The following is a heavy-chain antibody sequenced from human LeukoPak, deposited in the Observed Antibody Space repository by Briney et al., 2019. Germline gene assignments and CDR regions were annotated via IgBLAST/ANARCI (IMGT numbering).Heavy chain of an antibody. CDR1: GYTFTNYG. V-gene: IGHV1-18*01. CDR3: ARDHGVGATTH. D-gene: IGHD1-26*01. CDR2: ISAYNGYT. Sequence: GASVKVSCKASGYTFTNYGISWVRQAPGQGLEWLGWISAYNGYTKYAQKLQGRVTMTTDTSTSTAYMELRSLRSDDTAVYYCARDHGVGATTHWGQGTLVTVSS. J-gene: IGHJ4*02.